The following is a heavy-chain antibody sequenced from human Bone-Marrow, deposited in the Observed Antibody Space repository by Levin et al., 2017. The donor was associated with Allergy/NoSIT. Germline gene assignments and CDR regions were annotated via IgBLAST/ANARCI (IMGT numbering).Heavy chain of an antibody. CDR1: GYTFTSYD. J-gene: IGHJ5*02. D-gene: IGHD6-13*01. CDR2: MNPNSGNT. V-gene: IGHV1-8*01. Sequence: ASVKVSYKASGYTFTSYDINWVRQATGQGLEWMGWMNPNSGNTGYAQKFQGRVTMTRNTSISTAYMELSSLRSEDTAVYYCARGYRSSWYAAWNWFDPWGQGTLVTVSS. CDR3: ARGYRSSWYAAWNWFDP.